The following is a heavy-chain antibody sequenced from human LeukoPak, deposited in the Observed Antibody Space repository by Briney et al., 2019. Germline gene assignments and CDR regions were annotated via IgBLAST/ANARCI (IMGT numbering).Heavy chain of an antibody. D-gene: IGHD3-10*01. J-gene: IGHJ5*02. Sequence: GASVKVSCKASGYIFTKHGMHWVRQAPGQRPEWMGWINAGNGDTKYSQKFRGRVSITRDTSASTAYMELSSLRSEDTAVYYCVREGTNAGSYYFGGWFGPWGQGTLVTVSS. CDR3: VREGTNAGSYYFGGWFGP. CDR2: INAGNGDT. V-gene: IGHV1-3*01. CDR1: GYIFTKHG.